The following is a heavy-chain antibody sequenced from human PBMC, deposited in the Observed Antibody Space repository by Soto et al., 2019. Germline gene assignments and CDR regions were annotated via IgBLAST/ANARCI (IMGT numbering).Heavy chain of an antibody. CDR3: AGPPETIFAY. V-gene: IGHV4-34*01. D-gene: IGHD1-7*01. J-gene: IGHJ4*02. Sequence: SETLSLTCAAYGGSFSGYYWSWVRPPPGKGVEWIGGINHSGSTNYNPSPKGRVTISVDTPKTHFPLKLSSVPAGDTAVYYCAGPPETIFAYGGQGTLATVSS. CDR1: GGSFSGYY. CDR2: INHSGST.